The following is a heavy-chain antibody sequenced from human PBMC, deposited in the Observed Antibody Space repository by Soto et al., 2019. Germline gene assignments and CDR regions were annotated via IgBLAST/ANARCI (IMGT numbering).Heavy chain of an antibody. J-gene: IGHJ5*02. D-gene: IGHD3-10*01. CDR2: ISAYNGNT. V-gene: IGHV1-18*01. CDR3: ARDKGGSGSYYGIWFDP. CDR1: GYALTIYL. Sequence: SVNRSCKTSGYALTIYLSSCVRHAPGQGLEWMGWISAYNGNTNYAQKLQGRVTMTTDTSTSTAYMELRSLRSDDTAVYYCARDKGGSGSYYGIWFDPWGQGTLVTVSS.